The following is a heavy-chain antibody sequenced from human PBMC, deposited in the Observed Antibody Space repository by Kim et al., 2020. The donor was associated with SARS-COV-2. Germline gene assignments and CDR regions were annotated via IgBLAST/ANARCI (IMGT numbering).Heavy chain of an antibody. D-gene: IGHD3-22*01. CDR3: AKAYSSGYYGY. Sequence: TYYADTVKGRFTISRDNSRNTLYLQMKSMRAEDTAVYYCAKAYSSGYYGYWGQGTLVTVSS. CDR2: T. V-gene: IGHV3-23*01. J-gene: IGHJ4*02.